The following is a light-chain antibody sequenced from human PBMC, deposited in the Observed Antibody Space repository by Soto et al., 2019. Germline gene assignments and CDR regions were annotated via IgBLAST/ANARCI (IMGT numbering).Light chain of an antibody. CDR1: QSINSA. J-gene: IGKJ4*01. Sequence: EIEMTQSPATLSVSPGERATLSCRASQSINSALAWYQQKPGQSPRLLIYGASTRATGIPTRFSGSGSGTEFTLTISSLQSEDFAVYYCQHYNKWPTWLTFGGGTKLEIK. CDR3: QHYNKWPTWLT. CDR2: GAS. V-gene: IGKV3-15*01.